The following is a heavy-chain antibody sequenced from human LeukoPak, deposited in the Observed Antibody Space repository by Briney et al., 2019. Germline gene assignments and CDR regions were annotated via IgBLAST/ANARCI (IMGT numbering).Heavy chain of an antibody. CDR1: GGSFSGYY. CDR3: ARGPPTDYYDSSGFYYVFDY. Sequence: PSETLSLTCAVYGGSFSGYYWSWTRQPPGKGLEWIGEINHSGSTNYNPSLKSRVIISVDTSKNQFSLKLGSVTAADTAVYFCARGPPTDYYDSSGFYYVFDYWGQGTLVTVSS. D-gene: IGHD3-22*01. J-gene: IGHJ4*02. V-gene: IGHV4-34*01. CDR2: INHSGST.